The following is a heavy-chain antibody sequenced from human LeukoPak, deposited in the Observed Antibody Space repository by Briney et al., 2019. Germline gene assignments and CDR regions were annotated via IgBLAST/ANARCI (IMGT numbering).Heavy chain of an antibody. D-gene: IGHD5-24*01. CDR2: IYYSGST. CDR3: ARARRDGYSN. J-gene: IGHJ4*02. Sequence: SETLSLTCTVSGGSVSSGSYYWSWIRQPPGKGLEWIGYIYYSGSTNYNPSLKSRVTISVDTSKNQFSLKLSSVTAADTAVYCCARARRDGYSNWGQGTLVTVSS. CDR1: GGSVSSGSYY. V-gene: IGHV4-61*01.